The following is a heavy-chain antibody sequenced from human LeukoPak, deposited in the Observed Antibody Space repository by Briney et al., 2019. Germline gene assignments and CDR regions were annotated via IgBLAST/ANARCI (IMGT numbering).Heavy chain of an antibody. D-gene: IGHD4-17*01. CDR2: IKQDGSEK. CDR1: GFTFSSYW. V-gene: IGHV3-7*03. CDR3: ARLWATVTDWGAFDI. Sequence: PGGSLRLSCAASGFTFSSYWMSWVRQAPGKGLEWVANIKQDGSEKYYVDSVKGRFTISRDNAKNSLYLQMNSLRAEDTAVYYCARLWATVTDWGAFDIWGQGTMITVSS. J-gene: IGHJ3*02.